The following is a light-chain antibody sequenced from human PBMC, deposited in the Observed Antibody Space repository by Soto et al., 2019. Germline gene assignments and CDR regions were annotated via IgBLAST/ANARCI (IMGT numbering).Light chain of an antibody. CDR2: WAS. CDR3: QQYYSSPYT. Sequence: DIVMTQSPDSLAVSLGERATINCKSSQSVLYSSNNKNYLAWYQQKPGQPPRLLIYWASTRESGVPDRFSGSGSGTEFTLTISSLQAEDVAVYSCQQYYSSPYTFGQGTKLEIK. J-gene: IGKJ2*01. CDR1: QSVLYSSNNKNY. V-gene: IGKV4-1*01.